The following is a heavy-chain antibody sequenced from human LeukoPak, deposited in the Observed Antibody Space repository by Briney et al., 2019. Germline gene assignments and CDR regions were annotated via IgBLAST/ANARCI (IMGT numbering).Heavy chain of an antibody. J-gene: IGHJ4*02. V-gene: IGHV3-30*18. CDR2: ISYDGSNK. CDR3: AKDFDAGGIKGAAGTFDY. D-gene: IGHD6-13*01. CDR1: GFTFSSYG. Sequence: PGGSLRLSCAASGFTFSSYGMHWVRQAPGKGLEWVAVISYDGSNKYYADSVKGRFTISRDNSKNTLYLQMNSLRAEDTAVYYCAKDFDAGGIKGAAGTFDYWGQGTLVTVSS.